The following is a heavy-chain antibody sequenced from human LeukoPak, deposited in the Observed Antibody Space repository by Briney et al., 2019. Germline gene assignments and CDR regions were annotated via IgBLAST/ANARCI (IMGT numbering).Heavy chain of an antibody. J-gene: IGHJ3*02. Sequence: SETLSLTCTVSGGSISSYYWSWIRQPPGKGLEWIGYIYYSGSTNYNPSLKSRVTISVDTSKNQFSLKLSSVTAADTAVYYCARDGAARPGDAFDIWGQGTMVTVSS. V-gene: IGHV4-59*01. CDR3: ARDGAARPGDAFDI. CDR2: IYYSGST. CDR1: GGSISSYY. D-gene: IGHD6-6*01.